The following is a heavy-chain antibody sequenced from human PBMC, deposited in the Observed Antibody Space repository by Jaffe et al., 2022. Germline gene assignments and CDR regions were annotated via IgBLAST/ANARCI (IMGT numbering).Heavy chain of an antibody. CDR2: ISWNSGSI. J-gene: IGHJ4*02. D-gene: IGHD3-3*01. Sequence: EVQLVESGGGLVQPGRSLRLSCAASGFTFDDYAMHWVRQAPGKGLEWVSGISWNSGSIGYADSVKGRFTISRDNAKNSLYLQMNSLRAEDTALYYCAKDTEIGLLRSRFDYWGQGTLVTVSS. CDR3: AKDTEIGLLRSRFDY. CDR1: GFTFDDYA. V-gene: IGHV3-9*01.